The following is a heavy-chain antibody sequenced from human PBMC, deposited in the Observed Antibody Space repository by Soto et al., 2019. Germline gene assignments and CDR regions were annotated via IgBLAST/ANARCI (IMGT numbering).Heavy chain of an antibody. V-gene: IGHV3-23*01. CDR1: GFTFSSYA. J-gene: IGHJ4*02. D-gene: IGHD6-13*01. CDR2: ISGSGIST. CDR3: AKEFEYSSSGERIDY. Sequence: EVQLLESGGGLVQPGGSLRLSCAASGFTFSSYAMSWVRQAPGKGLEWVSAISGSGISTYYADSVKGRFTISRDNSKNPLYLQMSSRRADDTAVYYCAKEFEYSSSGERIDYWGQGTLVTVSS.